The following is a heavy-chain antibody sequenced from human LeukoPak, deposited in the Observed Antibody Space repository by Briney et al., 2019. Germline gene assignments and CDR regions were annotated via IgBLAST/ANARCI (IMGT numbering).Heavy chain of an antibody. CDR2: ISSSGATI. CDR3: ARDHSYYGSGSPWGA. J-gene: IGHJ5*02. V-gene: IGHV3-11*04. CDR1: GFTFSDYY. D-gene: IGHD3-10*01. Sequence: PGGSLRLSCAASGFTFSDYYMSWIRQAPGKGLEWLSYISSSGATISYADSVKGRFTISRDNAKNSLYLQMNNLRAEDTAVYYCARDHSYYGSGSPWGAWGQGTLVTVSS.